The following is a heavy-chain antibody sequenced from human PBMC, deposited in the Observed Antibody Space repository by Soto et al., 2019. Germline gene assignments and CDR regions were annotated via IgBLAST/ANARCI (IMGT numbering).Heavy chain of an antibody. CDR2: VSGSSSYI. J-gene: IGHJ3*01. CDR1: GFNFRNFN. D-gene: IGHD4-17*01. Sequence: GGSLRLSCEGSGFNFRNFNMIWVRQAPGKGLEWVSSVSGSSSYIYYADSVKGRFTVSRDNANNLAFLQMNGLRPEDTAMYYCARDLRGHYGPWGQGTMVTVSS. CDR3: ARDLRGHYGP. V-gene: IGHV3-21*06.